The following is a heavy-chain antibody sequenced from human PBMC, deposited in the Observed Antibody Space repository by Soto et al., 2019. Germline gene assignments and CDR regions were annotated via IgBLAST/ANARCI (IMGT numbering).Heavy chain of an antibody. J-gene: IGHJ4*02. CDR1: GFTFSSYA. D-gene: IGHD2-2*02. V-gene: IGHV3-30-3*01. CDR3: AREDRDIVVVPAAILPDY. Sequence: QVQLVESGEGVVQPGRSLRLSCAASGFTFSSYAMHWVRQAPGKGLEWVAVISYDGSNKYYADSVEGRFTISRDNSKNTLYLQMNSLRAEDTAVYYCAREDRDIVVVPAAILPDYWGQGTLVTVSS. CDR2: ISYDGSNK.